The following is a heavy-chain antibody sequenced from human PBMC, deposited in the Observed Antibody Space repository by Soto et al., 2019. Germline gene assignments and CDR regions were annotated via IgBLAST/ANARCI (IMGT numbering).Heavy chain of an antibody. CDR2: INHSGST. V-gene: IGHV4-34*01. D-gene: IGHD3-9*01. CDR1: GGSFSGYY. Sequence: QVQLQQWGAGLLKPSETLSLTCAVYGGSFSGYYWSWIRQPPGKGLEWIGEINHSGSTNYNPSLKSRVTISVDTSKNQFSLKLSSVTAADTAVYYCRRYFDWLPDYWGQGTLVTVSS. CDR3: RRYFDWLPDY. J-gene: IGHJ4*02.